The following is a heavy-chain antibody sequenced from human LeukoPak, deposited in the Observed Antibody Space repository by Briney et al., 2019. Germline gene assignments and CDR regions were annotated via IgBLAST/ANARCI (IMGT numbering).Heavy chain of an antibody. CDR1: GFSLRTSGGG. D-gene: IGHD4-11*01. V-gene: IGHV2-5*01. CDR3: VHFDYSDYRYFDY. CDR2: MYWNNDK. J-gene: IGHJ4*02. Sequence: SGPTLLHPPRPLTLTYTFSGFSLRTSGGGVGWIRQPPVKALEGVVLMYWNNDKRYSTSLMGRLTITKDTSKNQAVIKITNMDPVDTATYYCVHFDYSDYRYFDYWGQGTLVTVSS.